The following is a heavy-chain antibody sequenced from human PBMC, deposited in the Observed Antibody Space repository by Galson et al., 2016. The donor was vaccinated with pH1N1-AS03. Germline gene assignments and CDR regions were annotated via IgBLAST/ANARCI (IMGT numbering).Heavy chain of an antibody. V-gene: IGHV2-5*01. CDR3: ARAYYGDFADWFDP. CDR1: GFSLSTSGVG. J-gene: IGHJ5*02. Sequence: PALVKPTQTLTLTCTFSGFSLSTSGVGVGWIRQAPGKSLEWLAIIYRNDDLRYSPSLRNRLTITKDNSKSQVVLTMTNMDPVDTATYFCARAYYGDFADWFDPWGQGTLVTVSS. D-gene: IGHD4-17*01. CDR2: IYRNDDL.